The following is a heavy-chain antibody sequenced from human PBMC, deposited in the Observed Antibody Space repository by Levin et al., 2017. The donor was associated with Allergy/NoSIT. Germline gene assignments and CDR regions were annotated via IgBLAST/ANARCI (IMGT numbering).Heavy chain of an antibody. V-gene: IGHV5-51*01. Sequence: GGSLRLSCKGSGYTFPSYWIGWVRQMPEKGLEWMGIIYPGDSDTRYSPSFQGQVTISVDKSISTAYLQWSSLKASDTATYYCVRPRRMALRYDAFDIWGQGTMVTVSS. J-gene: IGHJ3*02. D-gene: IGHD3-16*02. CDR1: GYTFPSYW. CDR3: VRPRRMALRYDAFDI. CDR2: IYPGDSDT.